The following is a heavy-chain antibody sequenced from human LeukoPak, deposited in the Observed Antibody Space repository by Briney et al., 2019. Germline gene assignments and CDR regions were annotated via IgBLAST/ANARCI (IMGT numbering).Heavy chain of an antibody. CDR1: GGSISSSSYY. CDR3: ARDDTSSLYSFDP. CDR2: IYYSGST. Sequence: SETLSLTCTVSGGSISSSSYYWGWIRQPPGKGLEWIGSIYYSGSTYYNPSLKSRVTISVDTSKNQFSLKLSSVTVADTAVYYCARDDTSSLYSFDPWGRGILVTVSS. V-gene: IGHV4-39*07. D-gene: IGHD2-21*01. J-gene: IGHJ5*02.